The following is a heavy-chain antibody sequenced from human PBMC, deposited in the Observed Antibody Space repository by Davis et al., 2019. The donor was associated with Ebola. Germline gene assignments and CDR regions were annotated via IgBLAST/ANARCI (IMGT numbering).Heavy chain of an antibody. D-gene: IGHD3-10*01. CDR1: GGSFGGYF. J-gene: IGHJ6*04. V-gene: IGHV4-34*01. CDR3: ARGSNTRLWFAAV. CDR2: IHHSGRT. Sequence: GSLRLSCAVYGGSFGGYFWNWIRQPPGKGLEWIGEIHHSGRTTYNPSLKNRVSMSRDMSKSQVSLKVSSVTAADTAVYYCARGSNTRLWFAAVWGTGTTVTVSS.